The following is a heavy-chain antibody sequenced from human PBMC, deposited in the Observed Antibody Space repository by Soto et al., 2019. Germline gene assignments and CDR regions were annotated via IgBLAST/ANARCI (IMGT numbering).Heavy chain of an antibody. CDR2: INHSGST. J-gene: IGHJ6*03. Sequence: SETLSLTCAVYGGSFSGYYWSWIRQPPGKGLEWIGEINHSGSTNYNPSLKSRVTISVDASKNQFSLKLSSVTAADTAVYYCARGYCSGGSCYSHYYYMDVWGKGTTVTVSS. CDR1: GGSFSGYY. D-gene: IGHD2-15*01. V-gene: IGHV4-34*01. CDR3: ARGYCSGGSCYSHYYYMDV.